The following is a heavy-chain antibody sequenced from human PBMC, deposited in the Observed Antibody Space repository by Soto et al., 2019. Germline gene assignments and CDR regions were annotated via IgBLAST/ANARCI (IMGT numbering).Heavy chain of an antibody. Sequence: QVQLVESGGGAVQPGRSLRLSCAASGFTFSSYGMHWVRQAPGKGLEWVAVISYDGSNKYYADSVKGRFTISRDNSKNTLYLQMNSRRAEDTAVYYCAIPGSSGGYWGQGTLVTVSS. CDR2: ISYDGSNK. CDR3: AIPGSSGGY. D-gene: IGHD2-15*01. CDR1: GFTFSSYG. J-gene: IGHJ4*02. V-gene: IGHV3-30*03.